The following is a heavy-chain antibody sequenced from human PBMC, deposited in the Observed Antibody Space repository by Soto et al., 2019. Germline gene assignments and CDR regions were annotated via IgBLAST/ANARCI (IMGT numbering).Heavy chain of an antibody. CDR2: IGPESGAT. J-gene: IGHJ4*02. V-gene: IGHV1-2*02. D-gene: IGHD5-12*01. Sequence: VASVKVSCKASGYTFTGHYIRWVRQAPEQGPEWMGEIGPESGATRYAQKFQGRVTMTRDMSITTVYMELNNLSPDDTAVYYCGRGRSGQIVVFYWGQGTPVTVS. CDR3: GRGRSGQIVVFY. CDR1: GYTFTGHY.